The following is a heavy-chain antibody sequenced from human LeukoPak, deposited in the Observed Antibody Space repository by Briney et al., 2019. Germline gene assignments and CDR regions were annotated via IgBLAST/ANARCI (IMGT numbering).Heavy chain of an antibody. J-gene: IGHJ4*02. CDR1: GGTFSSYA. V-gene: IGHV1-69*05. CDR2: IIPIFGTA. Sequence: ASVKVSCKASGGTFSSYAISWVRQAPGQGLEWMGRIIPIFGTANYAQKFQGRVTITTDESTSTAYMGLSSLRSEDTAVYYCARDHYDFWSGYQHEFFYFDYWGPGTLVTVSS. CDR3: ARDHYDFWSGYQHEFFYFDY. D-gene: IGHD3-3*01.